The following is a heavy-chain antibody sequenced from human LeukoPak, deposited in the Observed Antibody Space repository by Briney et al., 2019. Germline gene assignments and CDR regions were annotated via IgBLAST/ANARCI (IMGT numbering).Heavy chain of an antibody. Sequence: GGSLRLSCAASGFTVSSNYMSWVRQAPGKGLEWVSVIYSGGSTYYADSVKGRFTISRDNSKNTLYLQMNSLRAEDTAVYYCARVHVDIVATPDVRSTVVVAAPIDYWGQGTLVTVSS. CDR1: GFTVSSNY. J-gene: IGHJ4*02. CDR2: IYSGGST. V-gene: IGHV3-53*01. CDR3: ARVHVDIVATPDVRSTVVVAAPIDY. D-gene: IGHD5-12*01.